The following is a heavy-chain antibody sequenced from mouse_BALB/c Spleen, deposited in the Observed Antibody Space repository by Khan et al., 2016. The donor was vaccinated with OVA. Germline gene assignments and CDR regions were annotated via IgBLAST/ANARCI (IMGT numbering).Heavy chain of an antibody. J-gene: IGHJ4*01. D-gene: IGHD2-14*01. CDR1: GFSLSRYN. CDR3: ARAYYRYDGYYAMDL. Sequence: VQLQESGPGLVAPSQSLSITCTVSGFSLSRYNIHWVRQPPGKGLEWLGMIWGGGVTDYNSTLKSRLSINKDNSKSQVFLKMNSLQTDDTAMYYCARAYYRYDGYYAMDLWGQGTSVTVSS. V-gene: IGHV2-6-4*01. CDR2: IWGGGVT.